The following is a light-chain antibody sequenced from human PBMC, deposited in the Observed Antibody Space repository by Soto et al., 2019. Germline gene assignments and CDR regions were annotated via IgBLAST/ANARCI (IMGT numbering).Light chain of an antibody. J-gene: IGKJ1*01. CDR3: QHYNSYSEA. V-gene: IGKV1-5*01. Sequence: DIQMTQSPATLSASVGYRVTITCRASQRVDRWLAWYQVKPGKAPKLLIYAASTLQSGVPSRFSGSGSGTEFTLTISSLQPDDFATYYCQHYNSYSEAFGQGTKVDIK. CDR1: QRVDRW. CDR2: AAS.